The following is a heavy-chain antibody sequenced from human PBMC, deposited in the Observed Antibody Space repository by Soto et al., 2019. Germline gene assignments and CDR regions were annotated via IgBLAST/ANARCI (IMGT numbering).Heavy chain of an antibody. CDR3: AKDPGYGDYEDYFDY. J-gene: IGHJ4*02. Sequence: QVQLVESGGGVVQPGRSLRLSCAASGFAFSTYARHWVRQAPGKGLEWVAVMSYDGSNKYYADSVKGRFTISRDNSKNTLYLQMNSLRTEDTAVYYCAKDPGYGDYEDYFDYWGQGTLVTVSS. D-gene: IGHD4-17*01. V-gene: IGHV3-30*18. CDR2: MSYDGSNK. CDR1: GFAFSTYA.